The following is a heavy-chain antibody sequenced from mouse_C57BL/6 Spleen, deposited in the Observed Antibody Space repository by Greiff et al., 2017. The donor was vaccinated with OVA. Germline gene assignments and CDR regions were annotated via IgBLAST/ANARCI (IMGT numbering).Heavy chain of an antibody. CDR1: GYTFTSYW. J-gene: IGHJ3*01. Sequence: VQLQQPGAELVKPGASVKLSCKASGYTFTSYWMQWVKQRPGQGLEWIGEIDPSDSYTNYNQKFKGKATLTVDTSSSTAYMQLSSLTSEDSAVYYCARRGYGNFWFAYWGQGTLVTVSA. CDR2: IDPSDSYT. D-gene: IGHD2-1*01. CDR3: ARRGYGNFWFAY. V-gene: IGHV1-50*01.